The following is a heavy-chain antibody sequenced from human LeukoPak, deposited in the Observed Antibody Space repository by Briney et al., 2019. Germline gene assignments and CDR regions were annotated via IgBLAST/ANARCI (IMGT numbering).Heavy chain of an antibody. Sequence: SETLSLTCTVSGGSISSYYWSWIRQPPGKGLEWIGYIYYSGSTNYNPSLKSRVTISVDTSKNQFSLKLSSVTAADTAVYYCARGNLYSYGLGLGYWGQGTLVTVP. CDR3: ARGNLYSYGLGLGY. V-gene: IGHV4-59*01. J-gene: IGHJ4*02. CDR1: GGSISSYY. CDR2: IYYSGST. D-gene: IGHD5-18*01.